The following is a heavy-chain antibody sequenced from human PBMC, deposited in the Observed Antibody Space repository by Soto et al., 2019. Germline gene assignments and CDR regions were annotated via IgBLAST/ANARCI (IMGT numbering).Heavy chain of an antibody. CDR1: GYTFTSYA. V-gene: IGHV1-3*01. J-gene: IGHJ4*02. D-gene: IGHD5-18*01. Sequence: QVQLVQSGAEVKKPGASVKVSCKASGYTFTSYAMHWVRQAPGQRLEWMGWINAGNGNTKYSQKFQGRVTITRDTSACTAYMELSSLRSEDTAVYYCARDPVYSYGYNWGLGTLVTVSS. CDR2: INAGNGNT. CDR3: ARDPVYSYGYN.